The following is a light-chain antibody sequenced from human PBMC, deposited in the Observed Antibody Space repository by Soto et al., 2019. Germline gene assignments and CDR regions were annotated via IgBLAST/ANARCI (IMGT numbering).Light chain of an antibody. J-gene: IGKJ2*01. CDR1: QSISSW. V-gene: IGKV1-5*01. CDR2: DAS. Sequence: DIQMTQSPSTLSASVGDRVTITCRASQSISSWLAWYQQKPGKAPKLLIYDASSLESGVSSRFSGSGSETEFTLTISSLQPDDFATYYCQPYNTYPYTFGQGTKLEI. CDR3: QPYNTYPYT.